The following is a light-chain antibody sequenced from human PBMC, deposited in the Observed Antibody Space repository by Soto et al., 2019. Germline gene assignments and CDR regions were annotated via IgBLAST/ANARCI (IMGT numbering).Light chain of an antibody. V-gene: IGLV4-69*01. CDR2: LNSDGSH. Sequence: QSVLTQSPSASASLGASVKLTCTLSSGHSSYAIAWHQQQPEKGPRYLMKLNSDGSHSKGDGIPDRFSGSSSGAERYLTISSLQSDAEADYYCQTWGTGIQVFGGGTKPTVL. CDR1: SGHSSYA. CDR3: QTWGTGIQV. J-gene: IGLJ2*01.